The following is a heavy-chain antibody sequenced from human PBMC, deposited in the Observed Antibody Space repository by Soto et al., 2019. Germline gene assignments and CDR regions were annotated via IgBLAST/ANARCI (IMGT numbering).Heavy chain of an antibody. V-gene: IGHV1-2*02. CDR2: VNPKSGGT. CDR3: ARAGEGWQQLDN. CDR1: GYTFTAYY. J-gene: IGHJ4*02. Sequence: QVHLVQSGAEGREPGASVKVSCKTSGYTFTAYYIHWVRQAPGQGHERMGWVNPKSGGTEFSRKFRGRVTMTSDTSSSTAYVEVGTLTSDDTAVYYWARAGEGWQQLDNWGQGNLVTVSS.